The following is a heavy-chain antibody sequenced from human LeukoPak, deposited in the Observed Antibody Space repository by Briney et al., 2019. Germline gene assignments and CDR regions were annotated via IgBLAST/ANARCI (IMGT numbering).Heavy chain of an antibody. CDR1: GGSISSYY. CDR2: IYYSGST. J-gene: IGHJ6*03. CDR3: ARAPSEYYDFWSGYYHYYMDV. Sequence: SETLSLTCTVSGGSISSYYWSWIRQPPGKGLEWIGYIYYSGSTNYNPSLKSRVTISVDTSKNQFSLKLSSVTAADTAVYYCARAPSEYYDFWSGYYHYYMDVWGKGTTVTVSS. V-gene: IGHV4-59*01. D-gene: IGHD3-3*01.